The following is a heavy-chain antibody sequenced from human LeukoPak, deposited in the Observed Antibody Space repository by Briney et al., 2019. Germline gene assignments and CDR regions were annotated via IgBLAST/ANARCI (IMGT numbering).Heavy chain of an antibody. CDR3: ARFALTSSLDY. V-gene: IGHV1-2*02. D-gene: IGHD6-13*01. J-gene: IGHJ4*02. CDR1: GYTFTGYY. Sequence: GASVKVSCKASGYTFTGYYMHWVRQAPGQGLEWMGWINPNSGGTNYAQKFQGRVTMTRDTSISTAYLHWGGLKASDTAMYYCARFALTSSLDYWGQGTLVTVSS. CDR2: INPNSGGT.